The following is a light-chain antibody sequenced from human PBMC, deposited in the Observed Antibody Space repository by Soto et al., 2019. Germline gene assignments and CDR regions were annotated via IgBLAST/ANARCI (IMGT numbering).Light chain of an antibody. V-gene: IGLV2-14*01. Sequence: QSVLTQPASVSGSPGQSITISCTGTSSDVGGYNYVSWYQQHPGKAPKLVIYEVHNRPSGVSNRFFGSKSGNTASLTISGLQDEDEADYYCSSYASTNTPYVFGTGTKVTVL. CDR1: SSDVGGYNY. CDR2: EVH. CDR3: SSYASTNTPYV. J-gene: IGLJ1*01.